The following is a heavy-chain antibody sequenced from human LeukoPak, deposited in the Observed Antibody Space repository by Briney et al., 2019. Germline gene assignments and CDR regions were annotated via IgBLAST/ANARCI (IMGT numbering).Heavy chain of an antibody. J-gene: IGHJ1*01. CDR2: INPDGRDT. V-gene: IGHV3-7*01. CDR1: GFPFSSYW. Sequence: GGSLRLSCVASGFPFSSYWMTWVRQAPGKGLEWVAHINPDGRDTYYADSVKGRFTISRDNAQNSMYLQMNSLRVEDTAVYYCTSWGDTTAEYFQRWGQGTLVTVSS. D-gene: IGHD2-21*02. CDR3: TSWGDTTAEYFQR.